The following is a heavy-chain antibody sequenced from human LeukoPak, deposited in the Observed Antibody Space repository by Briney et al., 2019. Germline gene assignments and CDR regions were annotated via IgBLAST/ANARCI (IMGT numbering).Heavy chain of an antibody. J-gene: IGHJ1*01. CDR3: ARDQGAEYFHH. CDR1: GFTFSSYA. CDR2: ISGSGGST. V-gene: IGHV3-23*01. Sequence: GGSLRLSCAASGFTFSSYAMSWVRQAPGKGLEWVSAISGSGGSTYYADSVKGRFTISRDNSKNTLYLQMNSLRAEDTAVYYCARDQGAEYFHHWGQGTLVTVSS.